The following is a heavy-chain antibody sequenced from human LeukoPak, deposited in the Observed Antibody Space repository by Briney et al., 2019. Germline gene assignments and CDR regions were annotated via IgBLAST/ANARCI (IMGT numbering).Heavy chain of an antibody. V-gene: IGHV1-46*01. Sequence: ASVTVSCKASGYTFTSYYMHWVRQAPGQGLEWMGLINPSGGSTSYAQKFQGRVTMTRDTSTSTVYMELSSLRSEDTAVYYCAREGALTIFGVVGGYYYYYGMDVWGQGTTVTVSS. CDR3: AREGALTIFGVVGGYYYYYGMDV. D-gene: IGHD3-3*01. CDR1: GYTFTSYY. CDR2: INPSGGST. J-gene: IGHJ6*02.